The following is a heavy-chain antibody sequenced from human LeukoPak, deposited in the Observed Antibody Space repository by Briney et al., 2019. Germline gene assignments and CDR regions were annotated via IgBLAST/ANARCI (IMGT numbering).Heavy chain of an antibody. CDR1: GFTFSNYA. CDR3: ARPVELQRCFDS. Sequence: GGSLRLSCAASGFTFSNYALHWVRQAPGKGLEYVSAISSNGGSTYYANSVKGRFTISRDNSKNTLYLQVGSLRAEDMAVYYCARPVELQRCFDSWGPGTLVIVSS. V-gene: IGHV3-64*01. J-gene: IGHJ4*02. CDR2: ISSNGGST. D-gene: IGHD6-25*01.